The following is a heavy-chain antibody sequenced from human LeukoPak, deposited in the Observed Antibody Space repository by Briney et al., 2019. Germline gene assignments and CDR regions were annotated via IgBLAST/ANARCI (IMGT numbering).Heavy chain of an antibody. CDR1: GFTFNSYW. J-gene: IGHJ4*02. CDR2: INSDGSST. CDR3: ARDKLRCSSTSCYNFDY. Sequence: PGGSLRLSCAAAGFTFNSYWMHWVRHAPGKGLVWVSRINSDGSSTVYADSVKGRFTISRDNDKNTLSLQMNSLRTEDTAVYYCARDKLRCSSTSCYNFDYWGQGALVTVSS. V-gene: IGHV3-74*01. D-gene: IGHD2-2*02.